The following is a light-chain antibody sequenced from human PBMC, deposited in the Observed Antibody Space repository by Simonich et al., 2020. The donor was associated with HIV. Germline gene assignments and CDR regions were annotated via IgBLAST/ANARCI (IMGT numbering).Light chain of an antibody. CDR2: DVS. J-gene: IGLJ2*01. CDR1: SSDVGGYKF. CDR3: CSYAGSYTHVV. Sequence: QSALTQPASVSGSPGQSITISCTGTSSDVGGYKFVSWYQQHPGKAPKLMIYDVSKRPSGVPDRFSGSKSGNTASLTISGLQAEDEADYYCCSYAGSYTHVVFGGGTKLTVL. V-gene: IGLV2-11*01.